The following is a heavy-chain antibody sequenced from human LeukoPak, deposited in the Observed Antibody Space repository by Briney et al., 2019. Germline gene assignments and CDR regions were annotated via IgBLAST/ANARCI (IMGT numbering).Heavy chain of an antibody. Sequence: GGSLRLSCAASGFTVSSNYMSWVRQAPGKGLEWVSVIYSGGSTYYADSVKGRFTISRDNSKNTLYLQMNSLRAEDTAVYYCARHGSGSYYTLDYWGQGTLVTVSS. CDR2: IYSGGST. V-gene: IGHV3-53*05. CDR3: ARHGSGSYYTLDY. D-gene: IGHD3-10*01. CDR1: GFTVSSNY. J-gene: IGHJ4*02.